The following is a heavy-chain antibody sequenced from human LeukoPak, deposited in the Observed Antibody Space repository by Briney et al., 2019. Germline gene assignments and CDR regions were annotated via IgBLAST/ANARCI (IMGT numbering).Heavy chain of an antibody. Sequence: GGSLRLSCAASGFTFSSYEMNWVRQAPGEGLEWVSYISSCASTIHYADSVKGRFTISRDNAKNSLYLQMNSLRAEDTAIYYCARGGLYAGFEWWGQGTLVTVSS. CDR1: GFTFSSYE. J-gene: IGHJ4*02. D-gene: IGHD2-8*01. CDR2: ISSCASTI. V-gene: IGHV3-48*03. CDR3: ARGGLYAGFEW.